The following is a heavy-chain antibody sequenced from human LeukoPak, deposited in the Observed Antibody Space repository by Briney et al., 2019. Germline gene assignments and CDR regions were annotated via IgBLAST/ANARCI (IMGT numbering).Heavy chain of an antibody. CDR3: AREETYYDFWSGSYYYYYMDV. Sequence: GGSLRLSCAASGFTFSSYGMHWVRQAPGKGLEWVAVIWYDGSNKYYADSVKGRFTISRDNSKNTLYLQMNSLRAEDTAVYYCAREETYYDFWSGSYYYYYMDVWGKGTTVTVSS. D-gene: IGHD3-3*01. CDR1: GFTFSSYG. CDR2: IWYDGSNK. J-gene: IGHJ6*03. V-gene: IGHV3-33*01.